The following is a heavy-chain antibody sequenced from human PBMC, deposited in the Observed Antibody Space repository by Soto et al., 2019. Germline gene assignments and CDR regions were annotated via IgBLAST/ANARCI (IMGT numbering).Heavy chain of an antibody. CDR2: ISAYNGNT. D-gene: IGHD2-2*01. V-gene: IGHV1-18*01. CDR3: AREHPPSLT. CDR1: GYTFTSYG. Sequence: QVQLVQSGAEVKKPGASVKVSCKASGYTFTSYGISWVRQAPGQGLEWMGWISAYNGNTNYAQKLRGRVTTTTDTTASTASMEPRSLRSDDTAVYYCAREHPPSLTWGQGTLVTVPS. J-gene: IGHJ5*02.